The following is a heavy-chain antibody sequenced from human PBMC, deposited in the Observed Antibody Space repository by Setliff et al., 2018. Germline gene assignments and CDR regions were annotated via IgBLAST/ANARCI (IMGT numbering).Heavy chain of an antibody. J-gene: IGHJ5*02. Sequence: ASVKVSCKASGFTLSEYYMHWVRQAPGQGLEWMGSINAKSGGTNYAQKFRGRIIITRDTSIATVYLELSGLQSDDTATYFCVRCGGVRGVLYNWFDPWGQGTLVTVSS. D-gene: IGHD3-10*01. V-gene: IGHV1-2*02. CDR2: INAKSGGT. CDR3: VRCGGVRGVLYNWFDP. CDR1: GFTLSEYY.